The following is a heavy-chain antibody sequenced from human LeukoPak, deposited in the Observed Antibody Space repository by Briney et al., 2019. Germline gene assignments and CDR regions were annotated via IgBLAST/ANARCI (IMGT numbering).Heavy chain of an antibody. CDR1: GFTFSNYA. V-gene: IGHV3-23*01. CDR2: ISGSSGSA. CDR3: AKGVVVVPQTKYYFDY. J-gene: IGHJ4*02. D-gene: IGHD2-2*01. Sequence: GGSLRLSCAASGFTFSNYAMNWVRQAPGKGLEWVSGISGSSGSAYSADSVKGRFTIARDNSKNTLYLQMNSLRAEDTAVYYCAKGVVVVPQTKYYFDYWGQGTLVTVSS.